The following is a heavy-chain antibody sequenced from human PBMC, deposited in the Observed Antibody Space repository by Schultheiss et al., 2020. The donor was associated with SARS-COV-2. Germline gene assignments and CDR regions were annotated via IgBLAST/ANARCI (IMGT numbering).Heavy chain of an antibody. CDR2: ISSSGSTI. CDR3: TTLTGTTGRRYYFDY. Sequence: GGSLRLSCAASGFTFSSYGMHWVRQAPGKGLEWVSYISSSGSTIYYADSVKGRFTISRDNTKNSLYLQMNSLKTEDTAVYYCTTLTGTTGRRYYFDYWGQGTLVTVSS. V-gene: IGHV3-48*04. CDR1: GFTFSSYG. J-gene: IGHJ4*02. D-gene: IGHD1-20*01.